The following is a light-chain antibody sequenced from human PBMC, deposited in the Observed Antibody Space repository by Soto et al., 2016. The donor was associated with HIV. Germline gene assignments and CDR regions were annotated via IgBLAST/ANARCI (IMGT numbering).Light chain of an antibody. CDR2: KAS. Sequence: DIQMTQSPSTLSASVGDRVTITCRASQSISSWLAWYQQKPGKAPKLLIYKASSLESGVPSRFSGFGSGTEFTLTISSLQPDDFAAYYCQQYNSSPYTFGQGTKLEIK. J-gene: IGKJ2*01. CDR1: QSISSW. V-gene: IGKV1-5*03. CDR3: QQYNSSPYT.